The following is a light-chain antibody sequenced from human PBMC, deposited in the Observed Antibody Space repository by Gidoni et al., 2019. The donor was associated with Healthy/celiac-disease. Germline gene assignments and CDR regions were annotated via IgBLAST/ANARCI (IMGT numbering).Light chain of an antibody. CDR2: GAS. CDR3: QKYNSAPRT. Sequence: DMKMTQSPSSLSASVGDRVNIPCRPRQGISNYLAWYQQKPGKVPTLLIYGASTLQTGVPSRFSGSGSGTDFTLTISSLQPEDVATYYCQKYNSAPRTFGQGTKVEIK. V-gene: IGKV1-27*01. J-gene: IGKJ1*01. CDR1: QGISNY.